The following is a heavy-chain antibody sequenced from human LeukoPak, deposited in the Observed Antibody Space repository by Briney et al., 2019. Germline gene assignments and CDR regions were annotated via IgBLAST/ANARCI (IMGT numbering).Heavy chain of an antibody. D-gene: IGHD5-24*01. V-gene: IGHV4-59*12. CDR2: IYHSVGT. CDR1: GGSISSYY. CDR3: AREGRDGSNFRYYFDY. J-gene: IGHJ4*02. Sequence: PSETLSLTCTVSGGSISSYYWSWIRQPPGRGLEWIGEIYHSVGTNYNPSLKSRVTISIDKSKNQFSLKLNSVTAADTAVYYCAREGRDGSNFRYYFDYWGQGTLVTVSS.